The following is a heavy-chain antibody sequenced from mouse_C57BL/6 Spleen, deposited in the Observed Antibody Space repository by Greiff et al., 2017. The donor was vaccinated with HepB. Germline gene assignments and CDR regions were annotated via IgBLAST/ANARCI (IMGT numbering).Heavy chain of an antibody. V-gene: IGHV5-17*01. CDR2: ISSGSSTI. CDR1: GFTFSDYG. Sequence: EVKLMESGGGLVKPGGSLKLSCAASGFTFSDYGMHWVRQAPEKGLEWVAYISSGSSTIYYADTVKGRFTISRDNAKNTLFLQMTSLRSEDTAMYYCARKSDGTPFAYWGQGTLVTVSA. D-gene: IGHD2-3*01. CDR3: ARKSDGTPFAY. J-gene: IGHJ3*01.